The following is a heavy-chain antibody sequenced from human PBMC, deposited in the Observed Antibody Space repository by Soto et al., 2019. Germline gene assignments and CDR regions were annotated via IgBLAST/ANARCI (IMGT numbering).Heavy chain of an antibody. V-gene: IGHV4-59*01. D-gene: IGHD6-13*01. Sequence: QVQLQESGPGLVKPSETLSLTCTVSGGSISSYYWTWIRQPPGKGLEWVSYVYYSGTTYYNPSLQSRVPISVDTSKNQFSLKVKSVTAADTAIYYCPRASSTWRYFFDYWGQGSLVTVSS. CDR1: GGSISSYY. CDR2: VYYSGTT. CDR3: PRASSTWRYFFDY. J-gene: IGHJ4*02.